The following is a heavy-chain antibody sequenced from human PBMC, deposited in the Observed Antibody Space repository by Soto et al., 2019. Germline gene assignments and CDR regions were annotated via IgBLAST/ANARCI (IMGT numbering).Heavy chain of an antibody. V-gene: IGHV3-23*05. CDR3: AKQGIAMSTQTH. D-gene: IGHD6-13*01. CDR1: GFSFGHDA. J-gene: IGHJ4*02. CDR2: ISRDAIDA. Sequence: EVQLLESGGGLVQPGESLRLSCAASGFSFGHDAMNWVRQAPGKGLEWVSAISRDAIDAYYGISVKGRFTISRDNSKNTLYLQMNSLRAEDTALYYCAKQGIAMSTQTHWGQGTLVTVSS.